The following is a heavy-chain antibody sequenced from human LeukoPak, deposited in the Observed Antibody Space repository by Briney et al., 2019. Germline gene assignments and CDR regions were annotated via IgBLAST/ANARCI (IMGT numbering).Heavy chain of an antibody. V-gene: IGHV4-34*01. Sequence: SETLSLTCAVYGGSFSGYYWSWIRQPPGKGLEWIGEINHSGSTNYNPSLKSRVTISVDTSKNQFSLKLSSVTAADTAAYYCARGPNLPDIVVVPAAMIDPWGQGTLVTVSS. CDR1: GGSFSGYY. CDR2: INHSGST. CDR3: ARGPNLPDIVVVPAAMIDP. D-gene: IGHD2-2*01. J-gene: IGHJ5*02.